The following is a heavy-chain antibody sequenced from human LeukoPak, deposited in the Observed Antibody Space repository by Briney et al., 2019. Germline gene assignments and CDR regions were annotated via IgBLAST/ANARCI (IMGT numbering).Heavy chain of an antibody. CDR3: VKGEYYYYYMDV. J-gene: IGHJ6*03. Sequence: PRRSLRLSFSPSGFTFSSYWMHSVRQAPGNGRVWVSRINSDGSSTSYADSVKGQFTISRDNAKNTLYLQMNSLRAEDTAVYYCVKGEYYYYYMDVWGKGTTVTVSS. CDR2: INSDGSST. V-gene: IGHV3-74*01. CDR1: GFTFSSYW.